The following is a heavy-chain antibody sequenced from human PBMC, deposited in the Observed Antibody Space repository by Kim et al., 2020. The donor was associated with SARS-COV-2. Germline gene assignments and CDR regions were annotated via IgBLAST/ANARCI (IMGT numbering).Heavy chain of an antibody. CDR3: AKDWDFWSGYWYYFDY. CDR2: ISGSGGST. J-gene: IGHJ4*02. Sequence: GGSLRLSCAASGFTFSSYAMSWVRQAPGKGLEWVSAISGSGGSTYYADSVKGRFTISRDNSKNTLYLQMNSLRAEDTAVYYCAKDWDFWSGYWYYFDYWGQGTLVTVSS. V-gene: IGHV3-23*01. D-gene: IGHD3-3*01. CDR1: GFTFSSYA.